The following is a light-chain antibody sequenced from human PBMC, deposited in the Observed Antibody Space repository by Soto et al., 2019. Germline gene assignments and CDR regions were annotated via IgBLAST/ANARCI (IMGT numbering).Light chain of an antibody. V-gene: IGLV1-44*01. Sequence: QSVLTQPPSASGTPGQRVTISCSGSSSNIGSTSVDWYQHLPATAPKLLIYSNYRRPSGVPDRFSGSKSGTSASLAISGLQSEDEADYYCAAWDDSLSGWVFGGGTKLTVL. J-gene: IGLJ3*02. CDR1: SSNIGSTS. CDR3: AAWDDSLSGWV. CDR2: SNY.